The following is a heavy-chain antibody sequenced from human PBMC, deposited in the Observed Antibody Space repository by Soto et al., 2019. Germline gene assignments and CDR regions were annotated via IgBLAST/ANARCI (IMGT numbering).Heavy chain of an antibody. V-gene: IGHV3-11*01. D-gene: IGHD4-17*01. Sequence: QVQLVESGGGLVKPGGSLRLSCAASGFAFSDPYMSWIRQAPGKGLEWISYISSSGSTIYYADSVKGRFTISRDNAKESLYLQMASLTADDTAFYYCARGGASVTTPFDYWGQGAQVTVSS. CDR2: ISSSGSTI. CDR3: ARGGASVTTPFDY. J-gene: IGHJ4*02. CDR1: GFAFSDPY.